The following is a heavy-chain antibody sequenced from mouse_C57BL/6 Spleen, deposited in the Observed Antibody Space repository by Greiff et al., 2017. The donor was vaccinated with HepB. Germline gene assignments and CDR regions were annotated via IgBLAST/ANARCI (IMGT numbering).Heavy chain of an antibody. CDR1: GYTFTSYW. Sequence: VQLQQPGAELVKPGASVKMSCKASGYTFTSYWITWVKQRPGQGLEWIGDIYPGSGSTNYNEKFKSKATLTVDTSSSTAYMQRSSLTSEDSAVYYCARIDYGSSYSYYFDYWGQGTTLTVSS. CDR3: ARIDYGSSYSYYFDY. V-gene: IGHV1-55*01. CDR2: IYPGSGST. D-gene: IGHD1-1*01. J-gene: IGHJ2*01.